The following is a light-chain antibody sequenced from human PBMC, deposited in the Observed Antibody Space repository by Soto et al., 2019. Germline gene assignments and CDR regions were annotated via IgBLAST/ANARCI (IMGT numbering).Light chain of an antibody. V-gene: IGLV1-44*01. CDR1: TFNIGSHT. CDR2: NNN. J-gene: IGLJ3*02. Sequence: QSVLTQPPSASGTPGQRGTISCSGSTFNIGSHTVNWYQQLPGTAPKLLMHNNNQRPSGVPDRFSGSKSGTSASLAISGLQSEDEADYCCSVWDDSLKGWVFGGGTQLTV. CDR3: SVWDDSLKGWV.